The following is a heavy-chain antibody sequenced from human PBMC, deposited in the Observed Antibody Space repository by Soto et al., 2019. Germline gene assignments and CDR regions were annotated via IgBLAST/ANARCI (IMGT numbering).Heavy chain of an antibody. J-gene: IGHJ6*02. CDR3: AREYSSSFGYYYYGMDV. Sequence: QVQLVESGGGVVQPGRSLRLSCAASGFTFSSYAMHWVRQAPGKGLEWVALISYDGSNKYYADSVKGRFTISRDNSKNTLYLQMNSLRAEDTAVYYCAREYSSSFGYYYYGMDVWGQGTTVTVSS. V-gene: IGHV3-30-3*01. D-gene: IGHD6-6*01. CDR1: GFTFSSYA. CDR2: ISYDGSNK.